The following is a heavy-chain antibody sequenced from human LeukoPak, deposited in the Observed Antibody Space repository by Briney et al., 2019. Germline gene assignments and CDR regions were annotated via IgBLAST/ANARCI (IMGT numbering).Heavy chain of an antibody. CDR1: GYSISSGYY. D-gene: IGHD3-22*01. Sequence: SETLSLTRTVSGYSISSGYYWGWVRQPPGKGLEWIGSIYHSGSTYYNPSLKSRVTKSVDTSKNQFSLKLSSVTAADTAVYYCGRVDSSGYYSLGAFDIWGQGTMVTVSS. J-gene: IGHJ3*02. V-gene: IGHV4-38-2*02. CDR3: GRVDSSGYYSLGAFDI. CDR2: IYHSGST.